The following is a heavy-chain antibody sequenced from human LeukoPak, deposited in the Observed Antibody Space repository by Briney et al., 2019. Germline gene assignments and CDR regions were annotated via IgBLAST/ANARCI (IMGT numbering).Heavy chain of an antibody. V-gene: IGHV3-48*01. Sequence: GGSLRLSCEASGFTFSRYSMNWVRQAPGKGLEWVSYISFSSATIHYADSVKGRFTISRDNARNTVYLQMNSLRAEDTAVYYCAKDDRWLQFCCWGQGTLVTVSA. J-gene: IGHJ4*02. CDR2: ISFSSATI. CDR3: AKDDRWLQFCC. CDR1: GFTFSRYS. D-gene: IGHD5-24*01.